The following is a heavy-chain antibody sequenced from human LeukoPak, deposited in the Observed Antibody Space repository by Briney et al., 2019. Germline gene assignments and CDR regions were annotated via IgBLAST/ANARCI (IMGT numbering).Heavy chain of an antibody. J-gene: IGHJ6*03. D-gene: IGHD6-6*01. CDR3: ARDQLVRGMDV. CDR1: GFTFISYS. V-gene: IGHV3-21*01. Sequence: GGALILFCSASGFTFISYSMIWVLHDPGGRLEWVSSIISSSGYIYYADSVKGRFTISRDNAKNSLHLQMNSLRAEDAAVYYCARDQLVRGMDVWGKGTTVTVSS. CDR2: IISSSGYI.